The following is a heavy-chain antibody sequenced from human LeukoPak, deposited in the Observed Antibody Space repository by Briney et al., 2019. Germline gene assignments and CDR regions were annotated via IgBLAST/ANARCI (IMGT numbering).Heavy chain of an antibody. CDR1: GFTFDDYG. CDR2: ISWDSSKR. D-gene: IGHD3-10*01. V-gene: IGHV3-9*01. Sequence: GGSLRLSCAASGFTFDDYGMHWVRQTPEKGLEWVSGISWDSSKRDYADSVKGRLTISRDNAKNSLYLQMNSLRAEDTALYYCAKDLMWADYYGSGSYLDYWGQGILVIVSS. CDR3: AKDLMWADYYGSGSYLDY. J-gene: IGHJ4*02.